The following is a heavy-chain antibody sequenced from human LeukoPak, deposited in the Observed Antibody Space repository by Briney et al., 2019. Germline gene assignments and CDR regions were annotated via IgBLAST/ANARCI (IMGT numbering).Heavy chain of an antibody. CDR3: ASGITMIVAPLGYGMDV. CDR2: IIPIFGTA. CDR1: GGTFSSYA. D-gene: IGHD3-22*01. V-gene: IGHV1-69*13. Sequence: SVKVSCKASGGTFSSYAISWVRQAPGQGLEWMGGIIPIFGTANYAQKFQGRVTITADESTSTAYMELSSLRSEDTAVYYCASGITMIVAPLGYGMDVWGQGTTVTVSS. J-gene: IGHJ6*02.